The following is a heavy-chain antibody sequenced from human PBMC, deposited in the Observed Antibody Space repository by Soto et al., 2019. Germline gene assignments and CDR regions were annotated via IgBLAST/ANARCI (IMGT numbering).Heavy chain of an antibody. Sequence: NPSETLSLTCTVSGGSISSGDYYWSWIRQPPGKGLEWIGYIYYSGSTYYNPSLKSRVTISVDTSKNQFSLKLSSVTAADTAVYYCARLAYCGGDCYSDPFDYWGQGTLVTVSS. D-gene: IGHD2-21*02. CDR2: IYYSGST. J-gene: IGHJ4*02. CDR3: ARLAYCGGDCYSDPFDY. V-gene: IGHV4-30-4*01. CDR1: GGSISSGDYY.